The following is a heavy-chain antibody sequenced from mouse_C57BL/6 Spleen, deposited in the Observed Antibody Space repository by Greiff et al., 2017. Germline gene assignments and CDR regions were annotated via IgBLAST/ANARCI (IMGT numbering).Heavy chain of an antibody. CDR1: GFTFSDYG. CDR3: ARGYYVSYYYAMDY. CDR2: ISSGSSTI. D-gene: IGHD2-3*01. Sequence: EVKLVESGGGLVKPGGSLKLSCAASGFTFSDYGMHWVRQAPEKGLEWVAYISSGSSTIYYADTVKGRFTISRDNAKNTLFLQMTSLRSEDTAMYYCARGYYVSYYYAMDYWGQGTSVTVSS. J-gene: IGHJ4*01. V-gene: IGHV5-17*01.